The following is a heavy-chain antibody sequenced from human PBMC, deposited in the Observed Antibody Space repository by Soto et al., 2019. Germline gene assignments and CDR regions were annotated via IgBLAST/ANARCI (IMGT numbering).Heavy chain of an antibody. J-gene: IGHJ4*02. CDR1: GGSISSYY. CDR2: IYYSGST. Sequence: QVQLQESGPGLVKPSETLSLTCTGSGGSISSYYWSWIRQPPGNGLECIGYIYYSGSTNYNPSLKSRVTISVDTSKNQFSLKLSSVTAADTAVYYCARGVDRVAMPSGYWGQGALVTVSS. CDR3: ARGVDRVAMPSGY. V-gene: IGHV4-59*01. D-gene: IGHD2-2*01.